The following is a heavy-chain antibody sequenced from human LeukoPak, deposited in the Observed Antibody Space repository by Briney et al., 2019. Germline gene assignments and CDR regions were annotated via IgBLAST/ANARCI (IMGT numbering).Heavy chain of an antibody. J-gene: IGHJ1*01. CDR1: GFPFIQAW. D-gene: IGHD5-12*01. Sequence: GGSLRLSRAASGFPFIQAWMSRVRQVPGKRRECVGRIKIKTDGGATDYPAPVSGRFTISRDDSRNTVYLQLRSLKTEETAVYSCTTDRDITTKRLFDLWGQGTPVTVSS. CDR2: IKIKTDGGAT. CDR3: TTDRDITTKRLFDL. V-gene: IGHV3-15*01.